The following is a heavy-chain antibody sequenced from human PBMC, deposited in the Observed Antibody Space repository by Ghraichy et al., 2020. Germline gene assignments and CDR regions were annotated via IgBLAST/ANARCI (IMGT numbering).Heavy chain of an antibody. J-gene: IGHJ4*02. D-gene: IGHD3-9*01. V-gene: IGHV1-46*01. CDR3: ARGYDILTGYYNFPYFDY. Sequence: ASVKVSCKASGYTFTNYFMHWVRQAPGQGLEWMGVINPSRGSTTYAQTFQDRVTMTRDTSTSTVYMELSSLRSEDTAVYHCARGYDILTGYYNFPYFDYWGQGTLVTVSS. CDR2: INPSRGST. CDR1: GYTFTNYF.